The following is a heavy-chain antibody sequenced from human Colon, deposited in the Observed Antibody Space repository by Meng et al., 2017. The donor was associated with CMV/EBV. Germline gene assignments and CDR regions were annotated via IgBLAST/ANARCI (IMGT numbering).Heavy chain of an antibody. D-gene: IGHD2-21*02. CDR1: KGTFTSYP. CDR2: IITISGTT. CDR3: ARVICGGDCYLDC. J-gene: IGHJ4*02. V-gene: IGHV1-69*12. Sequence: QVQREQSGAEVKKPGSSVKVSCKASKGTFTSYPISWVRQGPGQGFEWVGGIITISGTTDYAQKFQGRVTITADESTSTAYMKLSNLRSEDTAIYYCARVICGGDCYLDCWGRGTLVTVSS.